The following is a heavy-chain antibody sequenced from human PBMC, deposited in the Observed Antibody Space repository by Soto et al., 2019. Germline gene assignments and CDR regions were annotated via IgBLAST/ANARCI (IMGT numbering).Heavy chain of an antibody. CDR2: INSRGTYT. J-gene: IGHJ6*02. CDR1: GFKFPDYH. CDR3: ACVAPTIFGAQFHQNLVDV. D-gene: IGHD3-3*01. V-gene: IGHV3-11*06. Sequence: QVQLVQSGGGLVEPGGSLRLSCAASGFKFPDYHMTWIRQAQGKGLEWISYINSRGTYTTYADSVRGRFTVSRDNAKNSLYLQMDSLTGEDMAVYYCACVAPTIFGAQFHQNLVDVWGQGNMVTVAS.